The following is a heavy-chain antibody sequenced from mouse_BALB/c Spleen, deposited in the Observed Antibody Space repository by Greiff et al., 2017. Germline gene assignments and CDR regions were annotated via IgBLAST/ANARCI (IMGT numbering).Heavy chain of an antibody. V-gene: IGHV5-17*02. CDR1: GFTFSSFG. Sequence: DVKLVESGGGLVQPGGSRKLSCAASGFTFSSFGMHWVRQAPEKGLEWVAYISSGSSTIYYADTVKGRFTISRDNPKNTLFLQMTSLRSEDTAMYYCARGYRYLYYAMDYWGQGTSVTVSS. D-gene: IGHD2-14*01. J-gene: IGHJ4*01. CDR3: ARGYRYLYYAMDY. CDR2: ISSGSSTI.